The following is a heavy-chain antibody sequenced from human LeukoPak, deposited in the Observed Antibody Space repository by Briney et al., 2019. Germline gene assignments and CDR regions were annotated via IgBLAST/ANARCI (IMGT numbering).Heavy chain of an antibody. D-gene: IGHD1-26*01. V-gene: IGHV1-2*02. J-gene: IGHJ5*02. CDR1: GYTFTGYY. CDR3: ARALVGAPDRFDP. CDR2: INPNSGGT. Sequence: ASVKVSCKASGYTFTGYYMHWVRQAPGQGLEWMGWINPNSGGTNYAQKFQGRVTMTRDTSISTAYMELSRLRSDDTAVYYCARALVGAPDRFDPWGQGTLVTVSS.